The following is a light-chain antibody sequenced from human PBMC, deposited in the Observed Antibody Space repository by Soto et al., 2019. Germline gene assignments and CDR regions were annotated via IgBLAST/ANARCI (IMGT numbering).Light chain of an antibody. J-gene: IGKJ1*01. V-gene: IGKV3-15*01. CDR1: QSVSYY. Sequence: EILMTQSPSTLSVSPGERVTFSCRASQSVSYYLAWYQQKPGQAPRLLIYDASTRATCIPVRFSGSGSGTEFTLTISSLQSEDFGVYYCQQNKDWPGTFGQGTKVEIK. CDR3: QQNKDWPGT. CDR2: DAS.